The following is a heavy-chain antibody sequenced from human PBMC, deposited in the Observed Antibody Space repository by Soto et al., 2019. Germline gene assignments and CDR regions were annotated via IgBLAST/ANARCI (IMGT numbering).Heavy chain of an antibody. D-gene: IGHD1-7*01. CDR1: GGSISSYY. CDR2: IYYSGST. V-gene: IGHV4-59*01. Sequence: SQTLSLTCTVSGGSISSYYWSWIRQPPGKGLEWIGYIYYSGSTNYNPSLKSRVTISVDTSKNQFSLKLSPVTAADTAVYYFARDAEVELPGRYYYYGMDVWGQGTTVTVSS. J-gene: IGHJ6*02. CDR3: ARDAEVELPGRYYYYGMDV.